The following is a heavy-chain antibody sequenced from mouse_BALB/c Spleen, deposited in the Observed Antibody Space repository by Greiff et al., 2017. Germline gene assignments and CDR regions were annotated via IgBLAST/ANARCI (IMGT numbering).Heavy chain of an antibody. D-gene: IGHD2-3*01. CDR2: ISSGGSYT. J-gene: IGHJ2*01. CDR3: TRDGYSYYFDY. Sequence: EVQGVESGGGLVKPGGSLKPSCAASGFTFSSYTMSWVRQTPEKRLEWVATISSGGSYTYYPDSVKGRFTISRDNAKNTLYLQMSSLKSEDTAMYYCTRDGYSYYFDYWGQGTTLTVSS. V-gene: IGHV5-6-4*01. CDR1: GFTFSSYT.